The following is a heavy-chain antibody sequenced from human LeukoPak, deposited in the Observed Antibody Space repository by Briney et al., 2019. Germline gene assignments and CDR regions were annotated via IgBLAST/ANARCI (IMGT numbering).Heavy chain of an antibody. V-gene: IGHV3-74*01. Sequence: GGSLRLSCAVSGFPVSSNFMSWVRQAPGKGLVWVSRINSDGSSTTYADSVKGRFTISRDNAKNTLYLQMNSLRAEDTAVYFCASSVGYSSGWYIPGGNWGQGTLVTVSS. CDR2: INSDGSST. D-gene: IGHD6-19*01. CDR1: GFPVSSNF. J-gene: IGHJ4*02. CDR3: ASSVGYSSGWYIPGGN.